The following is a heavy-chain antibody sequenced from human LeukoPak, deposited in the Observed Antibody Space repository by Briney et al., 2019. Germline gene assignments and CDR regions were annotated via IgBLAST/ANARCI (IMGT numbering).Heavy chain of an antibody. CDR1: GSVFRNYY. D-gene: IGHD6-13*01. J-gene: IGHJ5*02. CDR3: ARGGVPAAQDS. Sequence: GGSLRLSCTVSGSVFRNYYMHWVRQTPGKGLVWVSHINGDGSSTSHADSVKGRFTISRDNAKSTLYLQMNSLRAEDTAVYYCARGGVPAAQDSWGQGTLVTVSS. CDR2: INGDGSST. V-gene: IGHV3-74*01.